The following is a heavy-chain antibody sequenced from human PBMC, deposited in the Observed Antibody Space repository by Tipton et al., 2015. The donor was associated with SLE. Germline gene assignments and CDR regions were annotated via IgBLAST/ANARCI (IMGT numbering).Heavy chain of an antibody. D-gene: IGHD1-1*01. V-gene: IGHV3-21*01. CDR3: ARDVDGTGSQYYYYGMDV. CDR2: ISSSSTYI. CDR1: GFSFRTYS. Sequence: SLRLSCEASGFSFRTYSMNWVRQAPGKGLEWVSSISSSSTYIYYADSVKGRFTISRDNDKNSLYLQMNSLRAEDTAVYHCARDVDGTGSQYYYYGMDVWGQGTTVTVSS. J-gene: IGHJ6*02.